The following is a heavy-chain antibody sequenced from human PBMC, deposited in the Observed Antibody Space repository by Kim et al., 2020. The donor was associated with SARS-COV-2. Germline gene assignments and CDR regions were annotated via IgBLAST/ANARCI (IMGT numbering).Heavy chain of an antibody. CDR2: ISANTGNP. CDR1: GYTFTSYA. J-gene: IGHJ4*02. D-gene: IGHD1-1*01. Sequence: ASVKVSCKASGYTFTSYAMNWVLQAPGQGLEWMGWISANTGNPTYAQGFTGRFVFSLDTSVSTAYLQISSLKAEDTAVYYCARELNEPYWGQGTLVTVSS. V-gene: IGHV7-4-1*02. CDR3: ARELNEPY.